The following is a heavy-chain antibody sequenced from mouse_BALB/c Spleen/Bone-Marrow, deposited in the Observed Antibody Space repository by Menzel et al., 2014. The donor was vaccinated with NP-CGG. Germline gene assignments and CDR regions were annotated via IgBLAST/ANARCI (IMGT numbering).Heavy chain of an antibody. D-gene: IGHD1-1*01. CDR3: ARRGLLRSQGFAY. CDR2: INPDSSTI. CDR1: GFDFSRYW. V-gene: IGHV4-1*02. Sequence: EVKLVESGGGLVQPGGSLKLSCAASGFDFSRYWISWVRQAPGKGLEWIGEINPDSSTINYTPSLKDKFIISRDNAKNTLYLQMSKVRSEDTALYYCARRGLLRSQGFAYWGQGTLVTVSA. J-gene: IGHJ3*01.